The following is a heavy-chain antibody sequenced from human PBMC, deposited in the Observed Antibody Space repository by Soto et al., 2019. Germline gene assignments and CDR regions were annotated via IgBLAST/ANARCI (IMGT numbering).Heavy chain of an antibody. CDR3: GKGLSDEYSSGWPDNYHYYYGMDV. J-gene: IGHJ6*02. CDR2: INAGNGNT. CDR1: GYTFTSYA. Sequence: ASVTVSCTASGYTFTSYAMHWVRQAPGQRLEWMGWINAGNGNTKYSQKFQGRFTISRDNSRSTLYLQMNSLRGEDTAVYFCGKGLSDEYSSGWPDNYHYYYGMDVWGQGTTVTVSS. D-gene: IGHD6-19*01. V-gene: IGHV1-3*01.